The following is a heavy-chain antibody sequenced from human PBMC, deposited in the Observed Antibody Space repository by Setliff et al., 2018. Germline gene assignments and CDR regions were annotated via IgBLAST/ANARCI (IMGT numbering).Heavy chain of an antibody. CDR2: IYYSGST. CDR1: GLSISSGYY. J-gene: IGHJ6*03. CDR3: AREQWLDPPGYYYMDV. D-gene: IGHD6-19*01. V-gene: IGHV4-38-2*02. Sequence: SETLSLTCGVSGLSISSGYYWGWVRQPPGKGLEWIASIYYSGSTYYNPSLKSRVTMSIDTSKNQFSLKLNSVTAADMAVYYCAREQWLDPPGYYYMDVWAKGTTVTVSS.